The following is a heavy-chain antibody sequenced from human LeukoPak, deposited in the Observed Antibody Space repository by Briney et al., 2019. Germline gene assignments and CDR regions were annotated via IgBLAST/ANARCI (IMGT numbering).Heavy chain of an antibody. V-gene: IGHV3-48*03. D-gene: IGHD2-2*01. CDR2: ISSSGSTI. CDR1: GFTFSSYE. CDR3: AREGVVPAARVYYYYGMDV. Sequence: GGSLRLSCVASGFTFSSYEMNWVRQAPGKGVEWVSYISSSGSTIYYADSVKGRFTISRDNAKNSLYLQMNSLRAEDTAVYYCAREGVVPAARVYYYYGMDVWGKGTTVTVSS. J-gene: IGHJ6*04.